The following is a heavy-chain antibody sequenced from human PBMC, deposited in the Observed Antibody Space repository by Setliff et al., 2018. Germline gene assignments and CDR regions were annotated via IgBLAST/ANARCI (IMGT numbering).Heavy chain of an antibody. Sequence: ASVKVSCKASGGTFRSYGINWVRQAPGQGLEWMGGTIPSFGSTNYAQKFQGRVTIITDESTSTAYMELSSLRTEDSAVYYCAREGVDTRSSTDYRYYMDVWGKGTTVTVSS. J-gene: IGHJ6*03. D-gene: IGHD5-18*01. V-gene: IGHV1-69*05. CDR3: AREGVDTRSSTDYRYYMDV. CDR2: TIPSFGST. CDR1: GGTFRSYG.